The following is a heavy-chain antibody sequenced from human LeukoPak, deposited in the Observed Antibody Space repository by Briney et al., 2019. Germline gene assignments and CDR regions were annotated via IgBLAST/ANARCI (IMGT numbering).Heavy chain of an antibody. V-gene: IGHV3-20*04. CDR2: LNWYGGST. J-gene: IGHJ4*02. CDR1: GFTFDSHG. Sequence: GGSLSLSCAASGFTFDSHGMTWVRQAPGEGLEWVSCLNWYGGSTRYADSLQGRLTISRDNAKDSLYLQMHRLSPEDTALYFCARTRSSGGYSGVDYWGQGTLVTVSS. D-gene: IGHD1-26*01. CDR3: ARTRSSGGYSGVDY.